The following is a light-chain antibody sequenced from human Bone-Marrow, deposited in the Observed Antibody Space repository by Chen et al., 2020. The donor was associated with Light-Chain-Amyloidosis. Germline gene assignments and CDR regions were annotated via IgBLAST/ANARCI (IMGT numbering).Light chain of an antibody. CDR2: DDS. CDR3: QVWDRSSDRPV. J-gene: IGLJ3*02. CDR1: NIGSTS. V-gene: IGLV3-21*02. Sequence: SYVLTQPSSVSVAPGPTATTACGGNNIGSTSVHWYQQTPGQAPLLVVYDDSDRPSRIPERLSGSNSGNTATLTISRVEAGDEADYYCQVWDRSSDRPVFGGGTKLTVL.